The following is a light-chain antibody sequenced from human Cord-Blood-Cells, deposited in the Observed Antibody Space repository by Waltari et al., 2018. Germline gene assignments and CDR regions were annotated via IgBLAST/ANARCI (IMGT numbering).Light chain of an antibody. J-gene: IGLJ2*01. V-gene: IGLV2-23*01. CDR3: CSYAGSSTVV. CDR1: SSDVGSYNL. Sequence: QSALTQPASVSGSPGQSITISCTGTSSDVGSYNLVSWYQQHQGKAPKLLIYEGSKRPSGVYNRFSGSKSGNPASLTISGLQAEDETDYYCCSYAGSSTVVFGGGTKLTVL. CDR2: EGS.